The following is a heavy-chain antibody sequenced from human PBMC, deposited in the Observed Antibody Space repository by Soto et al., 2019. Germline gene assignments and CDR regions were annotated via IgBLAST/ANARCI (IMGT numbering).Heavy chain of an antibody. CDR1: GFTFSSYA. V-gene: IGHV3-64D*06. CDR3: VKTLQYSYGLPH. D-gene: IGHD5-18*01. J-gene: IGHJ4*02. CDR2: ISSNGGST. Sequence: EVLLVESGGGLVQPGGSLRLSCSASGFTFSSYAMHWVRQAPGKGLEYVSAISSNGGSTYYADSVKGRFTISRDNSNNTLYLQMSSLRAEDTAVYYCVKTLQYSYGLPHWGQGTLVTVSS.